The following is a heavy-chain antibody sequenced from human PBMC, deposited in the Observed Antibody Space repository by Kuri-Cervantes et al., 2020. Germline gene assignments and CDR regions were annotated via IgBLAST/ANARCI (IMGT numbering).Heavy chain of an antibody. D-gene: IGHD3-10*01. CDR2: IYYSGST. V-gene: IGHV4-30-4*01. J-gene: IGHJ5*02. CDR3: ARDRPITYYYGSGSYKGIDP. Sequence: SEILSLTCTVSGGPISSGDYYWSWIRQPPGKGLECIGYIYYSGSTYYNPSLKSRVTISEDTSKNQFSLKLSSVTAADTAVYYCARDRPITYYYGSGSYKGIDPWGQGTPVTVSS. CDR1: GGPISSGDYY.